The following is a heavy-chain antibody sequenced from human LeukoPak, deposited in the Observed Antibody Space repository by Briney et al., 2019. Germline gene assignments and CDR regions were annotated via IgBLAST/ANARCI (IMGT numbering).Heavy chain of an antibody. CDR3: ARQTTVTTHLLFDY. D-gene: IGHD4-17*01. V-gene: IGHV4-39*01. CDR2: IYYSGST. Sequence: SETLSLTFTVSGGSISSSSYYWGWIRQPPGKGLEWIGSIYYSGSTYYNPSLKSRVTISVDTSKNQFSLKLSSVTAADTAVYYCARQTTVTTHLLFDYWGQGTLVTVSS. J-gene: IGHJ4*02. CDR1: GGSISSSSYY.